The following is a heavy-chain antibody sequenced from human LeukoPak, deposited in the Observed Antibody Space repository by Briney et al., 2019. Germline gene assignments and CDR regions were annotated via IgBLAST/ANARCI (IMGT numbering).Heavy chain of an antibody. V-gene: IGHV3-30*03. CDR2: MSSDEKNE. CDR1: GFTFSNRG. CDR3: ARDWCDY. J-gene: IGHJ4*02. D-gene: IGHD2-15*01. Sequence: GRSLRLSCAASGFTFSNRGMHWVRQAPGKGLEWMSSMSSDEKNEYYADSVKGRFTTSRDNAKNSLYLQMNSLRDEDTAVYYCARDWCDYWGQGTLVTVSS.